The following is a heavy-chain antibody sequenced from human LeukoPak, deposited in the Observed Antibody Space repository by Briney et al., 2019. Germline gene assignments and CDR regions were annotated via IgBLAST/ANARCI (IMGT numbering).Heavy chain of an antibody. CDR1: GFTFSDYY. Sequence: GGSLRLSCAASGFTFSDYYMSWIRQAPGKGLEWVSYISSSGSTIYYADSVKGRFTISRDNAKNSLYLQMNSLRAEDTAVYYCARYHYDSSGYYNTYWFDPWGQGTLVTVSS. D-gene: IGHD3-22*01. J-gene: IGHJ5*02. CDR2: ISSSGSTI. CDR3: ARYHYDSSGYYNTYWFDP. V-gene: IGHV3-11*04.